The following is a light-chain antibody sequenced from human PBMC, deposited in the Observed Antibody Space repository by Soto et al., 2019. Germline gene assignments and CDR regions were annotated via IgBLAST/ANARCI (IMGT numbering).Light chain of an antibody. V-gene: IGKV3-20*01. J-gene: IGKJ4*01. Sequence: EIVLTQSPGTLSLSPGERATLSCRASQSVSSLYLTWYQQKPGQAPRLLIYGASSRATGIPDRFSGSGSGTDFTLTISRLETEDFAMYYCQQYDTSLSTFGGGTKVDIK. CDR3: QQYDTSLST. CDR2: GAS. CDR1: QSVSSLY.